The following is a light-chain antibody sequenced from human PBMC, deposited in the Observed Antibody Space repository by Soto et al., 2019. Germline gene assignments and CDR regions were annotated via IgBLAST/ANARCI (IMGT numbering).Light chain of an antibody. Sequence: EIVMTQSPATLSVSPGEMATLSCIASQSVDSNYLAWYRQKPGQAPRILIFAASSRATGIPDRFSGSGSGTDFTLTISRLEPGDFAVYYCQQYGSSSWTFGQVAKVDIK. CDR2: AAS. CDR1: QSVDSNY. V-gene: IGKV3-20*01. CDR3: QQYGSSSWT. J-gene: IGKJ1*01.